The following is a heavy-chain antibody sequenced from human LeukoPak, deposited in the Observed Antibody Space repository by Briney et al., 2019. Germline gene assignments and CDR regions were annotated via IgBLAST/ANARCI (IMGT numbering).Heavy chain of an antibody. J-gene: IGHJ5*02. Sequence: PGGSLRLSCAASGFTFSSYWMHWVRQAPGEGLVWVSRINSDGSSTSYADSVKGRFTISRDNAKNTLYLQMNSLRAEDTAVYYCARDEYSGYDEDNWFDPWGQGTLVTVSS. V-gene: IGHV3-74*01. CDR2: INSDGSST. CDR3: ARDEYSGYDEDNWFDP. D-gene: IGHD5-12*01. CDR1: GFTFSSYW.